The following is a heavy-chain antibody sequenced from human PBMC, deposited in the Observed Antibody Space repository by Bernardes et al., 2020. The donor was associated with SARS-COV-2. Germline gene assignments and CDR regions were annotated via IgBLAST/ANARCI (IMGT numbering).Heavy chain of an antibody. CDR2: INHSGST. D-gene: IGHD2-15*01. J-gene: IGHJ5*02. V-gene: IGHV4-34*01. Sequence: SETLSLTCAVYGGSFSGYYWSWIRQPPGMGLEWIGEINHSGSTNYNPSLKSRVTISVDTSKNQFSLKLSSVTAADTAVYYCARGVVAATVHWFDPWGQGTLVTVSS. CDR3: ARGVVAATVHWFDP. CDR1: GGSFSGYY.